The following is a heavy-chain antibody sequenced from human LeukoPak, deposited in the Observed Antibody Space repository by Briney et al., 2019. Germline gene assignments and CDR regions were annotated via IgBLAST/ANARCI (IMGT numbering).Heavy chain of an antibody. CDR1: GFTFSSYG. CDR3: ARGDYYDSSGYYFPDAFDI. V-gene: IGHV3-33*01. J-gene: IGHJ3*02. Sequence: GRSLRLSCAASGFTFSSYGMHWVRQAPGKGLEWVAVIWYDGSNKYYVDSVQGRFTISRDNSKNTLYLQMSSLRAEDTAVYYCARGDYYDSSGYYFPDAFDIWGQGTMVTVSS. CDR2: IWYDGSNK. D-gene: IGHD3-22*01.